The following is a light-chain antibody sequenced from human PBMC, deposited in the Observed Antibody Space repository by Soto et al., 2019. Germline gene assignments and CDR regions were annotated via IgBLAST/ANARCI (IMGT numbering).Light chain of an antibody. CDR2: DAS. Sequence: EIVLTQSPATLSLSPGERATLSCGAIQTVSSSYLAWYQQKPGLAPRLLIYDASSRATGIPDRFSGSGSGTDFTLTISRLEPEDFAVYYCQQYSTSPTFGEGTKVEIK. J-gene: IGKJ4*01. CDR3: QQYSTSPT. CDR1: QTVSSSY. V-gene: IGKV3D-20*01.